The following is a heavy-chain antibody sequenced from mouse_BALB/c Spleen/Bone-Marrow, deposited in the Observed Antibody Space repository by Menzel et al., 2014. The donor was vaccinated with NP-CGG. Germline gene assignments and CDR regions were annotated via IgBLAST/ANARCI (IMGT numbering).Heavy chain of an antibody. CDR1: GFIFSSYT. CDR3: ARHVGNPYAMDY. J-gene: IGHJ4*01. V-gene: IGHV5-12-2*01. CDR2: ISNGGGST. D-gene: IGHD3-1*01. Sequence: DVKLVESGGGLVQPGGSLKLSCAASGFIFSSYTMSWVRQTPEKRLEWVAYISNGGGSTYYPDTVKGRFTISRDNAKNILYLQMSSLKSEDTAMYYCARHVGNPYAMDYWGQGTSVTVSS.